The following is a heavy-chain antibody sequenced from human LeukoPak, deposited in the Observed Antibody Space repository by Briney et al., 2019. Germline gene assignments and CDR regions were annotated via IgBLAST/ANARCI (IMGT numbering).Heavy chain of an antibody. V-gene: IGHV4-31*03. CDR2: IYYSGST. CDR1: GGSISSGGYY. D-gene: IGHD6-13*01. J-gene: IGHJ5*02. Sequence: SETLSLTCTVSGGSISSGGYYWSWIRQHPGKGLEWIVYIYYSGSTYYNPSLKSRVTISVDTSKNQFSLKLSSVTAADTAVYYCARIRRIAAAGTGVWFDPWGQGTLVTVSS. CDR3: ARIRRIAAAGTGVWFDP.